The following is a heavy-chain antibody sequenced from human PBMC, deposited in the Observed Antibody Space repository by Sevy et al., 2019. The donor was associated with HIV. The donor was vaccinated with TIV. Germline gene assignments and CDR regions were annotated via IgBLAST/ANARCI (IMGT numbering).Heavy chain of an antibody. J-gene: IGHJ4*02. D-gene: IGHD3-9*01. CDR2: INPNSGGT. CDR3: ARGALVRYLDQRNGY. V-gene: IGHV1-2*06. Sequence: ASVKVSCKASGYTFTGYYMHWVRQAPGQGLEWMGRINPNSGGTNYTQKFQGRVTMTRDTSISTAYMELSRLRSDDTAVYYCARGALVRYLDQRNGYWGQGTLVTVSS. CDR1: GYTFTGYY.